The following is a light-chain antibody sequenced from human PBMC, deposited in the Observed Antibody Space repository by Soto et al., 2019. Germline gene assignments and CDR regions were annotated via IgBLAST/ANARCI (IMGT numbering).Light chain of an antibody. CDR2: GAS. Sequence: EIVLTQSPGTLSLSPGERATLSCRASQSVSSTYLAWYQQKPGQAPRLLIYGASSRATVIPDRFSGSGSGTDFTLIISRLEPEDFAVYYCQQYGRSPYNFGQGTKLEIK. CDR3: QQYGRSPYN. J-gene: IGKJ2*01. CDR1: QSVSSTY. V-gene: IGKV3-20*01.